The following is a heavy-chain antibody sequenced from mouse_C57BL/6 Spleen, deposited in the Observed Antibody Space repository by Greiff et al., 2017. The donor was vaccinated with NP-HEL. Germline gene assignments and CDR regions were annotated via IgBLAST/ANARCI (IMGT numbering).Heavy chain of an antibody. CDR3: TRDEDTTVVATYWYFDV. J-gene: IGHJ1*03. CDR1: GFTFSSYA. V-gene: IGHV5-9-1*02. D-gene: IGHD1-1*01. CDR2: ISSGGDYI. Sequence: EVKVEESGEGLVKPGGSLKLSCAASGFTFSSYAMSWVRQTPEKRLEWVAYISSGGDYIYYADTVKGRFTISRDNARNTLYLQMSSLKSEDTAMYYCTRDEDTTVVATYWYFDVWGTGTTVTVSS.